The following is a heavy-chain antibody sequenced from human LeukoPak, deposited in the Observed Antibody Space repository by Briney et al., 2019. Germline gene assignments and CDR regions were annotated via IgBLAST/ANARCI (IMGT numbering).Heavy chain of an antibody. J-gene: IGHJ3*02. CDR1: GGTFSSYA. Sequence: ASVKVSCKASGGTFSSYAISWVRQAPGQGLEWVGIINPSGGSTSYAQKFQGRVTMTRDTSTSTVYMELSSLRSEDTAVYYCAREGPTHTRYSSSWYGQGAFDIWGQGTMVTVSS. CDR2: INPSGGST. CDR3: AREGPTHTRYSSSWYGQGAFDI. D-gene: IGHD6-13*01. V-gene: IGHV1-46*03.